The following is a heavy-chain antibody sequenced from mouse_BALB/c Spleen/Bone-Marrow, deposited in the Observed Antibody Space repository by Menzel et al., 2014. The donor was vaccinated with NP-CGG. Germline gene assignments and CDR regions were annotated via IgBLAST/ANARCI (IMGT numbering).Heavy chain of an antibody. Sequence: EVKLMESGGGLVQPGGSLRLSCATSGFTFTDYYMSWVRQPPGKALEWSVFIRNKANGYTTEYSASVKGRFTISRDNSQSILYLQMNTLRAEDSATYYCARDDYYAMDYWGQGTSVTVSS. V-gene: IGHV7-3*02. CDR3: ARDDYYAMDY. CDR1: GFTFTDYY. CDR2: IRNKANGYTT. J-gene: IGHJ4*01.